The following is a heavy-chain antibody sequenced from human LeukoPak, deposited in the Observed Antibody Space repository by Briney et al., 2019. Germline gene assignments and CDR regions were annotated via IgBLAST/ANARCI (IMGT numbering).Heavy chain of an antibody. J-gene: IGHJ3*02. CDR1: GYTFTSYG. CDR2: ISAYNGNT. CDR3: ASYDILTGYYRSGVIDI. Sequence: GASVKVSCKASGYTFTSYGISRVRQAPGQGLEWMGWISAYNGNTNYAQKLQGRVTMTTDTSTSTAYMELRSLRSDDTAVYYCASYDILTGYYRSGVIDIWGQGTMVTVSS. V-gene: IGHV1-18*01. D-gene: IGHD3-9*01.